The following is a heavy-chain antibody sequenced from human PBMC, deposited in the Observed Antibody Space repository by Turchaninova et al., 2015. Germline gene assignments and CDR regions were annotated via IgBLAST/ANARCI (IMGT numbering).Heavy chain of an antibody. CDR2: IDLNNDK. Sequence: QVTLKESGPALVKPTQTLTLTCTFSGFSLSTTGTRVSWNRQPTGKALVWLARIDLNNDKFYTPSLKPRVPISKDTSKNQVVFTMTNMNPADTATYYCARVRDGSLHFDYWGQGTLVTVSS. CDR3: ARVRDGSLHFDY. V-gene: IGHV2-70*04. CDR1: GFSLSTTGTR. J-gene: IGHJ4*02. D-gene: IGHD5-24*01.